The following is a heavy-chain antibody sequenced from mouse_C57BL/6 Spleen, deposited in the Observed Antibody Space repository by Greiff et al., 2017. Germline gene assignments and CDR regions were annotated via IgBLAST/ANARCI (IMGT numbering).Heavy chain of an antibody. CDR1: GFSLSTSGMG. V-gene: IGHV8-12*01. D-gene: IGHD1-1*01. CDR3: ARDYYGSSSYYAMDY. Sequence: QVTLKVCGPGILQSSQTLSLTCSFSGFSLSTSGMGVSWIRQPSGKGLEWLAHIYWDDDKRYNPSLKSRLTISKDTSRNQVFLKITSVDTADTATYYCARDYYGSSSYYAMDYWGQGTSVTVSS. J-gene: IGHJ4*01. CDR2: IYWDDDK.